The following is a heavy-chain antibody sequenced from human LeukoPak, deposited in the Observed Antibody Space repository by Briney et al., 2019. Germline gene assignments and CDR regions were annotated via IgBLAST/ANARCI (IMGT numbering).Heavy chain of an antibody. CDR1: GFTFSSYA. J-gene: IGHJ6*03. Sequence: GGSLRLSCAASGFTFSSYAMSWVRQAPGKGLEWVSAISGSGGSTYYADSVKGRFTISRDNSKNTLYLQMNSLRAEDTAVYYCARVYGSGSYHYYMDVWGKGTTVTISS. D-gene: IGHD3-10*01. CDR2: ISGSGGST. CDR3: ARVYGSGSYHYYMDV. V-gene: IGHV3-23*01.